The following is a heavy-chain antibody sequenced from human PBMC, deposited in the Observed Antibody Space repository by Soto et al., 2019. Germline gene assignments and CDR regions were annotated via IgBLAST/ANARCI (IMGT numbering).Heavy chain of an antibody. CDR1: GYTFTSYG. J-gene: IGHJ4*02. V-gene: IGHV1-18*01. CDR2: ISAHNGNT. D-gene: IGHD5-18*01. Sequence: QVQLVQSGAEVKKPGASVKVSCKASGYTFTSYGISWVRQAPGQGLEWMGCISAHNGNTKYAQKLQGRFTMTTDTSTSTAYMELRSLISDDTAVYYCARDLSYGLWDYWGQGTLVTVSS. CDR3: ARDLSYGLWDY.